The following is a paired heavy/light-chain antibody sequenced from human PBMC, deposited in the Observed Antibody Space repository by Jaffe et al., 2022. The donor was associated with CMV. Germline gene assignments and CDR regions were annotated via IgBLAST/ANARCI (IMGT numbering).Light chain of an antibody. V-gene: IGKV4-1*01. Sequence: EIVMTQSPDSLAESLGERATINCKSSQSVLQSSNTKNYLAWFQQKPGQPPKLLIYWASTRESGVPDRFSGSGSGTDFTLTISSLQAEDVAIYYCQQYYSIPLTFGQGTKVEIK. CDR3: QQYYSIPLT. CDR1: QSVLQSSNTKNY. J-gene: IGKJ1*01. CDR2: WAS.
Heavy chain of an antibody. D-gene: IGHD3-16*01. Sequence: EVQVVESGGGLVQPGGSLRLSCAASGFHFSNHAMNWVRQAPGKGLEWVSGISGSGDNTNYADSVKGRFTISRDNSKNTLYLQMHSLRVEDTAVYYCAKDRLGVEGPQLSDYWGQGALVTVSS. CDR3: AKDRLGVEGPQLSDY. J-gene: IGHJ4*02. CDR2: ISGSGDNT. CDR1: GFHFSNHA. V-gene: IGHV3-23*04.